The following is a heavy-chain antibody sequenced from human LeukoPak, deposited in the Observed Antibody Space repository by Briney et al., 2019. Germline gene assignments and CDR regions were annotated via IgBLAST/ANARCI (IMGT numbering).Heavy chain of an antibody. CDR2: IYAGDSDT. D-gene: IGHD3-22*01. J-gene: IGHJ3*02. V-gene: IGHV5-51*01. CDR3: ASRDDSSGYYRAFDI. CDR1: GSNFTSYW. Sequence: GGSLQISCKGSGSNFTSYWIGGVRRLPGKGLEWMGIIYAGDSDTRYSPSFQGQVTISADKSISTAYLQWSSLKASDTAMYYCASRDDSSGYYRAFDIWGQGTMVTVSS.